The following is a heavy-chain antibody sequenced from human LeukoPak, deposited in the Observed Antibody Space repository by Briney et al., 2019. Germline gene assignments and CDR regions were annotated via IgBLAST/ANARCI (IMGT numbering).Heavy chain of an antibody. CDR2: TYYRSKWYN. V-gene: IGHV6-1*01. CDR1: GDSVSSNSAA. Sequence: SQTLSLTCAISGDSVSSNSAAWNWIRQSPSRGLEWLGRTYYRSKWYNDYAVSVKSRITINPDTSRNQFSLQLNSVTPEDTAVYYCARDPSLYSSSWLIWYFDYWGQGTLVTVSS. D-gene: IGHD6-13*01. J-gene: IGHJ4*02. CDR3: ARDPSLYSSSWLIWYFDY.